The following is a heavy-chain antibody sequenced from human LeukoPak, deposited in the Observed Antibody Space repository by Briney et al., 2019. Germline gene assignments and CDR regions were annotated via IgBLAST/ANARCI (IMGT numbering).Heavy chain of an antibody. CDR2: IIPILGIA. Sequence: ASVKVSCKASGGTFSSYTISWVRQAPGQGLEWMGRIIPILGIANYAQKFQGRVTITADKSTSTAYMELSSLRSEDTAVYYCARGESSSIGEPAFDIWGQGTMVTVSS. D-gene: IGHD6-6*01. V-gene: IGHV1-69*02. CDR3: ARGESSSIGEPAFDI. CDR1: GGTFSSYT. J-gene: IGHJ3*02.